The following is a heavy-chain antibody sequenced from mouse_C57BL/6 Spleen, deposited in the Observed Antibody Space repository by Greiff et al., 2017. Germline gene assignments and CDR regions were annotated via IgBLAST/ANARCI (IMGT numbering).Heavy chain of an antibody. D-gene: IGHD1-1*01. V-gene: IGHV7-3*01. CDR3: ARCLITTVVDYFDY. Sequence: EVKLVESGAGLVQPGGSLSLSCAASGFTFTDYYMSWVRQPPGKALEWLGFISHTANGYTTEYSASVKGRFTISRDTSHSILYLHMNALRAEDRASEYCARCLITTVVDYFDYWGQGTTLTVSS. J-gene: IGHJ2*01. CDR2: ISHTANGYTT. CDR1: GFTFTDYY.